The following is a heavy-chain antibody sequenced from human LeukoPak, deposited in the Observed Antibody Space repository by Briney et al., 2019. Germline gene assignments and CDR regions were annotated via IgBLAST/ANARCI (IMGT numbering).Heavy chain of an antibody. D-gene: IGHD5/OR15-5a*01. V-gene: IGHV1-18*01. J-gene: IGHJ6*03. CDR1: GYTFTSYG. Sequence: GASVKVSCKASGYTFTSYGISWVRQAPGQGLEWMGWISAYNGNTNYAQKLQGRVTMTTDTSTSTAYMELRSLRSEDTAVYYCARSGYSVLPIYYYYMDVWGKGTTVTVSS. CDR2: ISAYNGNT. CDR3: ARSGYSVLPIYYYYMDV.